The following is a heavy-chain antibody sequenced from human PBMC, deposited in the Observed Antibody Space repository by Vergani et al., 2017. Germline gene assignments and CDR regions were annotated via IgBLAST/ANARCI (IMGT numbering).Heavy chain of an antibody. CDR1: GYTFRNYG. V-gene: IGHV1-18*04. D-gene: IGHD2-2*01. J-gene: IGHJ4*02. CDR2: ISIYNGET. CDR3: ARGPSYCSSTSCYLDY. Sequence: QVQLVQSGAEVKKPGASVKVSCEGSGYTFRNYGIIWVRQAPGEGLEWLGWISIYNGETKFAQKFQGRVTLTRDTSTDTAYMEMGSLRSDDTAVYYCARGPSYCSSTSCYLDYWGQGTLVTVSS.